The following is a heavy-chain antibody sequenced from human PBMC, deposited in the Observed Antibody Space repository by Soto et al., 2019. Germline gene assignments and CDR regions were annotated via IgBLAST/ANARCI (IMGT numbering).Heavy chain of an antibody. J-gene: IGHJ4*02. CDR2: ISGNGGNT. D-gene: IGHD5-18*01. Sequence: EVQLLESGGGLVQPGGSLRLSCAASGLTFSNYAMSWVRQAPGKGLEWVSAISGNGGNTYYADSVKGRFTISRDNSKNTLYLQMNSLRAEDTAVYYWTKDGGYSYVHYWGQGTLVTVSS. CDR1: GLTFSNYA. CDR3: TKDGGYSYVHY. V-gene: IGHV3-23*01.